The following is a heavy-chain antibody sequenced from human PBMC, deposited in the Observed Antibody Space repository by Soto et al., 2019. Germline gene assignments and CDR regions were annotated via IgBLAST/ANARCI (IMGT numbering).Heavy chain of an antibody. CDR2: ISYDGSNK. CDR1: GFTFSSYG. CDR3: AKDNGSGCDWLRVGDASDI. Sequence: QVQLVESGGGVVQPGRSLRLSCAASGFTFSSYGMHWVRQAPGEGLEWVAVISYDGSNKYYADSVKGRLTISRDNSKNTLYLQMNSLRGEDTAVYYCAKDNGSGCDWLRVGDASDIWGQGTMVTVSS. V-gene: IGHV3-30*18. J-gene: IGHJ3*02. D-gene: IGHD5-12*01.